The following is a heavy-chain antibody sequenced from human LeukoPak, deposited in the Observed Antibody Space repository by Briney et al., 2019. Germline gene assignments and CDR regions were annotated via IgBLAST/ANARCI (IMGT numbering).Heavy chain of an antibody. J-gene: IGHJ5*02. D-gene: IGHD3-10*01. CDR2: IYTSGST. Sequence: SETLSLTCTVSGGSVSNYYWSWIRQPAGKGLEWIGRIYTSGSTNYNPSLKSRVTMSVDTSKNQFSLKLSSVTAADTAVYYCARWGKGSGSYYNLDWFDPWGQGTLVTVSS. CDR3: ARWGKGSGSYYNLDWFDP. CDR1: GGSVSNYY. V-gene: IGHV4-4*07.